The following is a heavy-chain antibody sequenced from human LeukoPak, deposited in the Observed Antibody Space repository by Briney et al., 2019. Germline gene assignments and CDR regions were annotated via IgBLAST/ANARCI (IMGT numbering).Heavy chain of an antibody. J-gene: IGHJ4*02. D-gene: IGHD4-17*01. CDR1: GFTFSSYN. Sequence: KLGGSLRLSCAASGFTFSSYNMNWVRQAPGKGLEWVACISEGSNYIYYADSMKGRFTISRDNAKNSLYLEMNSLRVEDTAVYHCVRDSDTYGDHTTRRFDSWGQGTLVTVSS. CDR3: VRDSDTYGDHTTRRFDS. CDR2: ISEGSNYI. V-gene: IGHV3-21*01.